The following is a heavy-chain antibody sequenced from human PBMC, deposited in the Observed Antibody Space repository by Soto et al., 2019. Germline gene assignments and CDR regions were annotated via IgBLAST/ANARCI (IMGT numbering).Heavy chain of an antibody. CDR3: ARDYDILTGYSLYFDS. V-gene: IGHV1-46*01. Sequence: ASVKVSCKASGYTFTSYYMHWVRQAPGQGLEWMGIINPSGGSTSYAQKFQGRVTMTEDTSTDTAYMELSSLRSEDTAVYYCARDYDILTGYSLYFDSWGQGTLVTVSS. CDR1: GYTFTSYY. D-gene: IGHD3-9*01. J-gene: IGHJ4*02. CDR2: INPSGGST.